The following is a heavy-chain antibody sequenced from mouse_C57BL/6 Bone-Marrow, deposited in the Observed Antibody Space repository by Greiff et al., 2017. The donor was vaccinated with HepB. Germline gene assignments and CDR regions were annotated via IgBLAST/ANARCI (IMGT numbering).Heavy chain of an antibody. V-gene: IGHV5-4*03. CDR1: GFTFSSYA. CDR2: ISDGGSYT. J-gene: IGHJ1*03. D-gene: IGHD2-5*01. Sequence: EVMLVESGGGLVKPGGSLKLSCAASGFTFSSYAMSWVRQTPEKRLEWVATISDGGSYTYYPDNVKGGFTISRDNAKNNLYLQMSHLKSEDTAMYSCERGAPTIVTTWYFDVWGTGTTVTVSS. CDR3: ERGAPTIVTTWYFDV.